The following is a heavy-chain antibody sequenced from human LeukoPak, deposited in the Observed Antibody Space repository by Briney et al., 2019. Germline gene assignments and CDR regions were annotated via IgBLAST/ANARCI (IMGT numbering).Heavy chain of an antibody. Sequence: SQTLSLTCTVSGGSISSGSYYWSWIRQPAGKGLEWIGRIYYSGSTYYNPSLKSRVTISVDTSKNQFSLKLSSVTAADTAVYYCARDRLDVLGYYDSSGYYYAGDYWGQGTLVTVSS. CDR2: IYYSGST. J-gene: IGHJ4*02. V-gene: IGHV4-61*02. CDR3: ARDRLDVLGYYDSSGYYYAGDY. CDR1: GGSISSGSYY. D-gene: IGHD3-22*01.